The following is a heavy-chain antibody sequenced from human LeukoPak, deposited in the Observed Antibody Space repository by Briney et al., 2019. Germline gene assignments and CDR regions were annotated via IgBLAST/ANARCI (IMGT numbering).Heavy chain of an antibody. D-gene: IGHD3-22*01. J-gene: IGHJ5*02. V-gene: IGHV4-59*01. CDR2: IYYSGST. Sequence: SETLSLTCTVSGGSISSYYWSWLRQPPGKGLEWIGYIYYSGSTNYNPSLKSRVTISVDTSKNQFSLKLSSVTAADTAVYYCARDALREYLRGTDYYDSSGYFSWGQGTLVTVSS. CDR3: ARDALREYLRGTDYYDSSGYFS. CDR1: GGSISSYY.